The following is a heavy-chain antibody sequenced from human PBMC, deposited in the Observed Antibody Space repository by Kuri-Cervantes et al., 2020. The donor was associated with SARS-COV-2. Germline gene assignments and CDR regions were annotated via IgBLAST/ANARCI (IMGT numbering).Heavy chain of an antibody. D-gene: IGHD6-13*01. CDR1: GGSISSSSYY. CDR2: IYYSGST. CDR3: ARSFSSWYPDY. V-gene: IGHV4-39*07. J-gene: IGHJ4*02. Sequence: SETLSLTCTVSGGSISSSSYYWGWIRQPPGKGLEWIGSIYYSGSTYYNPSLKSRVTISVDRSKNQFSLKLGSVTAADTAVYYCARSFSSWYPDYWGQGTLVTVSS.